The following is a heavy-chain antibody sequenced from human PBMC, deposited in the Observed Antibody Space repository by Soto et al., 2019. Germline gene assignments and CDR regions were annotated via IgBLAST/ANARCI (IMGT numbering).Heavy chain of an antibody. CDR1: GGSFSGYY. CDR2: INDRGSI. V-gene: IGHV4-34*01. CDR3: ARESNDILTGPPCVWYVDL. J-gene: IGHJ2*01. Sequence: QVQLQQWGAGPLRPLETLSLTCGVSGGSFSGYYWAWIRQSPGKGLEWIGEINDRGSINYNPSLKSRFRMSVGTSKNHYSLTLRSVTAADTAVYYCARESNDILTGPPCVWYVDLWGRGTLVTV. D-gene: IGHD3-9*01.